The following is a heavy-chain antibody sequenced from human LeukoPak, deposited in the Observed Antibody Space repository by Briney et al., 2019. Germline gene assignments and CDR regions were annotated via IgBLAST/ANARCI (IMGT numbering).Heavy chain of an antibody. V-gene: IGHV3-11*01. CDR2: MSSSGSNI. CDR3: ARDLGDSGSFNGYY. J-gene: IGHJ4*02. D-gene: IGHD3-10*01. CDR1: GFTFRDYY. Sequence: PGGSLRLSCAASGFTFRDYYMSWIRPAPGKGLEWVSFMSSSGSNIYYADSVKGRFTISRDNAKNSLYLQMNSLRAEDTAVYYCARDLGDSGSFNGYYWGQGTLVTVSS.